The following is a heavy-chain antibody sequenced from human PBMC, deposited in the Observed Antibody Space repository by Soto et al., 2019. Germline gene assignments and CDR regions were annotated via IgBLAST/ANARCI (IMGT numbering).Heavy chain of an antibody. D-gene: IGHD6-19*01. Sequence: PSETLSLTCAVSGGSISSGGSSWSWIRQPPGTGLEWIGYIYHSGSTYYNPSLKSRVTISVDRSKNQFSLKLSSVTAADTAVYYCARAGDSSGPVALGYWGQGTLVTVSS. J-gene: IGHJ4*02. CDR2: IYHSGST. CDR1: GGSISSGGSS. V-gene: IGHV4-30-2*01. CDR3: ARAGDSSGPVALGY.